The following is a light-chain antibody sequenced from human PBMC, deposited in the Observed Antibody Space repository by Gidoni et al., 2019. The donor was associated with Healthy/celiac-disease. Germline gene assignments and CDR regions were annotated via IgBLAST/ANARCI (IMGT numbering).Light chain of an antibody. CDR2: DDN. CDR3: GTWDSSLSAGV. V-gene: IGLV1-51*01. CDR1: SSNIGNNY. Sequence: HSVLTHSPSVSAAPGQKVTISCSGSSSNIGNNYVSWYQQLPGTAPKLLIYDDNKRPSGIPDRFSGSESGTSATLGITGLQTGDEADYYCGTWDSSLSAGVFGGGTKLTVL. J-gene: IGLJ3*02.